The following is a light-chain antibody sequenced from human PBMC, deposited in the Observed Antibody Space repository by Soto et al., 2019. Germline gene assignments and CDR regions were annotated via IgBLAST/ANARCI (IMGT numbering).Light chain of an antibody. CDR3: AAWDGSLQTWV. J-gene: IGLJ3*02. Sequence: QSVLTQPPSASGTPGQRVTISCSGSSSNIGSNIVNWYQQLPGTAPKILIYTNNQRPSGVPDRFSDSKSGTSASLAISGLQSEDEADYYGAAWDGSLQTWVFGGGTKLTVL. CDR2: TNN. CDR1: SSNIGSNI. V-gene: IGLV1-44*01.